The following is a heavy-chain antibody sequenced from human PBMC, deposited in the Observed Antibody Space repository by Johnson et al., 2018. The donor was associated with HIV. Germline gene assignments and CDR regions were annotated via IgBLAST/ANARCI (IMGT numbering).Heavy chain of an antibody. CDR1: GFTFSSYA. D-gene: IGHD6-13*01. CDR2: ISYDGSNK. CDR3: ARDGESQQLPLGDAFDF. Sequence: QVQLVESGGGVVQPGRSLRLSCAASGFTFSSYAMHWVRQAPGKGLEWVAVISYDGSNKYYADSVTGRFTISRDNSKNTLYRQMNSLRVEDTAVYYCARDGESQQLPLGDAFDFWGQGTMVTVSS. V-gene: IGHV3-30*14. J-gene: IGHJ3*01.